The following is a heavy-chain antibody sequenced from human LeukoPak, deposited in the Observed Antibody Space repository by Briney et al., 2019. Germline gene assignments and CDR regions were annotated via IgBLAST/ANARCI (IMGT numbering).Heavy chain of an antibody. CDR2: IYSGGST. V-gene: IGHV3-66*01. J-gene: IGHJ6*02. Sequence: GGSLRLSCAASGFTVSSNYMSWVRQAPGKGLEWVSVIYSGGSTYYADSVKGRFTISRGNSKNTLYLQMNSLRAEDTAVYYCATAMGPYYYYGMYVWGQGTTVTVSS. CDR3: ATAMGPYYYYGMYV. CDR1: GFTVSSNY. D-gene: IGHD3-10*01.